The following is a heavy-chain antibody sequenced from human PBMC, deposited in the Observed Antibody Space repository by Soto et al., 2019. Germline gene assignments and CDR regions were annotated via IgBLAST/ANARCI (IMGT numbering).Heavy chain of an antibody. CDR3: ARAIAAAAGDWFDP. V-gene: IGHV4-34*01. D-gene: IGHD6-13*01. CDR1: GGSFSGYY. CDR2: INHSGST. Sequence: SETLSLTCAVYGGSFSGYYWSWIRQPPGKGLEWIGEINHSGSTNYNPSLKSRVTISVDTSKNQFSLKLSSVTAADTAVYYCARAIAAAAGDWFDPWGQGTLVTVSS. J-gene: IGHJ5*02.